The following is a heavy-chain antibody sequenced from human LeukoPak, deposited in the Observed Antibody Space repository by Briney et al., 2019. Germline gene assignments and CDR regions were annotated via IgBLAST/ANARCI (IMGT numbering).Heavy chain of an antibody. CDR2: INSNSGAT. Sequence: ASVKVSCSASGYTFTGYYMHWGRQAPGQGPGWMGWINSNSGATNYAQKFQGRVNMTRNTTISTVYMKLSRLRSDDTAVYYCARGRDRGASTPFDYWGQGTLVTVSS. J-gene: IGHJ4*02. D-gene: IGHD1-26*01. CDR1: GYTFTGYY. CDR3: ARGRDRGASTPFDY. V-gene: IGHV1-2*02.